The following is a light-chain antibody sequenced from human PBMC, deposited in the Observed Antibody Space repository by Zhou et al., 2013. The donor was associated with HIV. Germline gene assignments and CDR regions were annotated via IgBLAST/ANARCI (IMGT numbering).Light chain of an antibody. V-gene: IGKV1-5*03. CDR2: RAS. CDR1: QSVGSW. J-gene: IGKJ1*01. CDR3: QHYNGYSGT. Sequence: DIQMTQSPSTLSASIGDRVNITCRASQSVGSWLAWFQQKPGKAPRLLIQRASTLESGVPSRFSGSGSGTEFTLTISSLQPDDFATYYCQHYNGYSGTFGQGTKV.